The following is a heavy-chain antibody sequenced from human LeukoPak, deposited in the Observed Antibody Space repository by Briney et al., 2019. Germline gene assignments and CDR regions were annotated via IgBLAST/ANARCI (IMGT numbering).Heavy chain of an antibody. CDR2: VHHSGTT. D-gene: IGHD5-12*01. Sequence: SETLSLTCTVSGGSISSGGYYWSWIRQHPGQGLEWIGYVHHSGTTNYNPSLESRVTISLDTSKNQFSLNLSSVTAADTAVYFCARGDINWLRSPGTSYYADYWGRGTLVTVSS. V-gene: IGHV4-61*08. CDR1: GGSISSGGYY. CDR3: ARGDINWLRSPGTSYYADY. J-gene: IGHJ4*02.